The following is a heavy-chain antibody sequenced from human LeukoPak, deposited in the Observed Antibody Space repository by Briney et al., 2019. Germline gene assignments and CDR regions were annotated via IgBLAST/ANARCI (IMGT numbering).Heavy chain of an antibody. CDR2: VSGRDDST. CDR1: GFTFSNYA. J-gene: IGHJ4*02. CDR3: VKWGDYDILTGYYDPDY. Sequence: GASLRLSCAASGFTFSNYAMSWVRQAPGKGLEWISAVSGRDDSTYYADSVKGRFTISRDTSKNTLYLQMNSLRAEDTAVYYCVKWGDYDILTGYYDPDYWGQGTLVTVSS. D-gene: IGHD3-9*01. V-gene: IGHV3-23*01.